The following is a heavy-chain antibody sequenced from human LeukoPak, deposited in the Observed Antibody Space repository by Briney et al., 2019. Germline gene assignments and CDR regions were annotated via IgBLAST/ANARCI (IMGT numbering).Heavy chain of an antibody. CDR2: IKQDGSEK. CDR1: GFTLSTYS. V-gene: IGHV3-7*01. D-gene: IGHD2-2*02. Sequence: PGGSLRLSCAASGFTLSTYSMNWVRQAPGKGLEWVANIKQDGSEKYYVDSVKGRFTISRDNAKNSLYLQMNSLRAEDTAVYYCARDGWYCSSTSCYTDYWGQGTLVTVSS. CDR3: ARDGWYCSSTSCYTDY. J-gene: IGHJ4*02.